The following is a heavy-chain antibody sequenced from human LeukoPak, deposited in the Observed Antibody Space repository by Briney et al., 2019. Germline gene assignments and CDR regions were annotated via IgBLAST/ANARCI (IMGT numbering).Heavy chain of an antibody. CDR2: INGDGSSA. J-gene: IGHJ4*02. CDR1: GFTFRSYW. D-gene: IGHD7-27*01. Sequence: TGGSLRLSCEASGFTFRSYWMHWVRKAPGKGLVWVSRINGDGSSASYADSVKGRFTISRDNAKNTVYLQMTSLRAEDTAMYYCARLTAYYFDYWGQGTLVPISS. V-gene: IGHV3-74*01. CDR3: ARLTAYYFDY.